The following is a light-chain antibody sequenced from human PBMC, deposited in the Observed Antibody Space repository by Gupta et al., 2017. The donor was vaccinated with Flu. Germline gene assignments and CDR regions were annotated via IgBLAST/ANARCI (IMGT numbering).Light chain of an antibody. CDR3: QTWDTGIQV. CDR2: VNSDGTY. CDR1: GRHSSSP. V-gene: IGLV4-69*01. J-gene: IGLJ3*02. Sequence: QLVLTNSPSASASLGASVTLTCTLSGRHSSSPIAWHQQQPDKGPRYLMIVNSDGTYTKGAGIPDRFSGSSSGAERYLSTSSLQSDDEADYHCQTWDTGIQVFGGGTKLTVL.